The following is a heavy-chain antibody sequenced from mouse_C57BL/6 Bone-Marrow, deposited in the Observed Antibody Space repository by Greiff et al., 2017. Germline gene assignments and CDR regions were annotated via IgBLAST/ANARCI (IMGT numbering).Heavy chain of an antibody. V-gene: IGHV14-2*01. D-gene: IGHD2-12*01. CDR3: ARYEDCGYFYY. Sequence: VQLKQSGAELVKPGASVKLSCTASGFNIKDYYMHWVKQRPEQGLEWIGRIDPGDGETKYAPKFQGKATITADTSSNTAYLQLSSLTSEDTAIYYCARYEDCGYFYYWGHGITLTSSS. J-gene: IGHJ2*01. CDR1: GFNIKDYY. CDR2: IDPGDGET.